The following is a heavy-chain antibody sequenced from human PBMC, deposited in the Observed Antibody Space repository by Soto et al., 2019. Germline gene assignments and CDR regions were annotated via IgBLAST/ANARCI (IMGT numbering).Heavy chain of an antibody. CDR1: GGTFSSYT. CDR2: IIPILGIA. J-gene: IGHJ4*02. D-gene: IGHD3-22*01. CDR3: ARAILSGYYENPFDY. V-gene: IGHV1-69*02. Sequence: QVQLVQSGAEVKKPGSSVKVSCKASGGTFSSYTISWVRQAPGQGLEWMGRIIPILGIANYAQKFQGRVTITADKSTSTAYMELSSLRSEDTAVYYCARAILSGYYENPFDYWGQGTLVTVSS.